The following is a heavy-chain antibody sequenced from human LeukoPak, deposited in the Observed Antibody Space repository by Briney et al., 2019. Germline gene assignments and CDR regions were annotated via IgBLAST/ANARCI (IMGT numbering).Heavy chain of an antibody. Sequence: GGSLRLSCAASGFTFSSYWMSWVRQAPGKGLEWVANIKQDGSEKYYVDSVKGRFTISRDNAKNSLYLQMNSLRAEDTAVYYCARAFVVVAASNWFDPWGQGTLVTVSS. J-gene: IGHJ5*02. V-gene: IGHV3-7*01. CDR1: GFTFSSYW. CDR3: ARAFVVVAASNWFDP. CDR2: IKQDGSEK. D-gene: IGHD2-15*01.